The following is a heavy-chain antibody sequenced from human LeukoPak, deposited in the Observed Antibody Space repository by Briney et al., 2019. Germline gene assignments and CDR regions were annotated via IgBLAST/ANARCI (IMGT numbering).Heavy chain of an antibody. D-gene: IGHD6-13*01. CDR2: ISSSSSYI. J-gene: IGHJ4*02. Sequence: GGSLRLSCAASGFTFSSYSMNWVRQAPGKGREGVSAISSSSSYIYYADSVNGGLTISRDNAKNSLYLQMNSLRAEDTAVYYCARDLRIAAAGTGNWGQGTLVTVSS. V-gene: IGHV3-21*01. CDR3: ARDLRIAAAGTGN. CDR1: GFTFSSYS.